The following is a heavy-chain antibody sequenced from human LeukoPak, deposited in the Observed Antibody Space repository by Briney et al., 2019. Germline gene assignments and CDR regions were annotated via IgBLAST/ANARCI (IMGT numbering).Heavy chain of an antibody. V-gene: IGHV1-2*02. CDR1: GYAFTGYY. CDR2: INPNSGGT. D-gene: IGHD2-2*01. J-gene: IGHJ3*02. Sequence: ASVKVSCKASGYAFTGYYMHWVRQAPGQGLEWMGWINPNSGGTNYAQKFQGRVTMTRDTSISTAYMELSRLRSDDTAVYYCARVGIVVVPAGDAFDIWGQGTMVTVSS. CDR3: ARVGIVVVPAGDAFDI.